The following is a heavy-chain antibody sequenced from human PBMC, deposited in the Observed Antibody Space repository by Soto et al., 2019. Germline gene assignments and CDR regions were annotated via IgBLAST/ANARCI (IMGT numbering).Heavy chain of an antibody. CDR1: GGSFSSYY. CDR2: INHSGST. CDR3: ARVRWDQPWVFDY. J-gene: IGHJ4*02. D-gene: IGHD1-26*01. Sequence: QVQLQQWGAGLLKPSETLSLTCAVYGGSFSSYYWSWIRQPPGKGLKWIGEINHSGSTNYTPSLKSRVTISVDTSKTQFSLKLSSVTAADTAVYYCARVRWDQPWVFDYWGQGTLVTVSS. V-gene: IGHV4-34*02.